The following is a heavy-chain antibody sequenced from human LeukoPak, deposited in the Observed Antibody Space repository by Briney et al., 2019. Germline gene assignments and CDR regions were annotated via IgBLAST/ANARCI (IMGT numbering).Heavy chain of an antibody. J-gene: IGHJ6*02. CDR2: IRYDGSNK. V-gene: IGHV3-30*02. CDR3: XKDXSYGSGPYGMDV. D-gene: IGHD3-10*01. Sequence: GGSLRLSCAASGFTFSSYGMHWVRQAPGKGLEWVAFIRYDGSNKYYADSVKGRFTISRDNSKNTLYLQMNSLRAEDTAVYYCXKDXSYGSGPYGMDVWGQGTTVTVSS. CDR1: GFTFSSYG.